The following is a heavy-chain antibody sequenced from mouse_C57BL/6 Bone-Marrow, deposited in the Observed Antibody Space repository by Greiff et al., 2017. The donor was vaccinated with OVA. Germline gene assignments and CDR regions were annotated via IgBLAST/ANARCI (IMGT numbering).Heavy chain of an antibody. J-gene: IGHJ2*01. CDR3: TTSGIGYYYGSSYDYFDY. Sequence: EVQLQQSGAELVRPGASVKLSCTASGFNIKDDYMHWVKQRPEQGLEWIGWIDPENGDTEYASKFQGKATITADTSSNTAYLQLSSLTSEDTAVYYCTTSGIGYYYGSSYDYFDYGGQGTTLTVSS. CDR2: IDPENGDT. D-gene: IGHD1-1*01. V-gene: IGHV14-4*01. CDR1: GFNIKDDY.